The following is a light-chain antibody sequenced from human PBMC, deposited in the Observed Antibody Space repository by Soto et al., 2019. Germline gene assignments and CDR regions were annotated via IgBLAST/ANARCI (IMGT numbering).Light chain of an antibody. J-gene: IGKJ1*01. CDR3: QQSYSQKT. CDR1: QSISSY. V-gene: IGKV1-39*01. Sequence: DIPMTQSPSSLSASVGDRVTITCRASQSISSYLNWYQQKPGKAPKLLIYAASSLQSGVPSRFSGSGSGTDFTLTISSLQPEDFATYYCQQSYSQKTFGQGTKVEIK. CDR2: AAS.